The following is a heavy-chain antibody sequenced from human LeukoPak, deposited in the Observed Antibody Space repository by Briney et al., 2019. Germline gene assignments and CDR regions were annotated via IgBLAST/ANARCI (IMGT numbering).Heavy chain of an antibody. CDR2: ISGSGGNT. Sequence: PGGSLRLSCTTAGFTFSSYAMSLVRQAPAKGLEWVSTISGSGGNTYYADSVKGRFTISRDNSKNTLYLQMNSLRADDTAAYYCANYGGTYWYYFDYWGQGTLVIVSS. J-gene: IGHJ4*02. V-gene: IGHV3-23*01. CDR3: ANYGGTYWYYFDY. D-gene: IGHD1-26*01. CDR1: GFTFSSYA.